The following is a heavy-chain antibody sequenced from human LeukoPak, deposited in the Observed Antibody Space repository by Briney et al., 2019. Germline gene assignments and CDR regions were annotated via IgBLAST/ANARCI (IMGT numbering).Heavy chain of an antibody. CDR2: INHSGST. J-gene: IGHJ4*02. Sequence: SETQSLTCAVYGGSFSGYYWSWIRQPPGKGLEWIGEINHSGSTNYNPSLKSRVTISVDTSKNQFSLKLSSVTAADTAVYYCARGPTSGVAVTNLGFDYWGQGTLVTVSS. CDR1: GGSFSGYY. CDR3: ARGPTSGVAVTNLGFDY. D-gene: IGHD2-21*02. V-gene: IGHV4-34*01.